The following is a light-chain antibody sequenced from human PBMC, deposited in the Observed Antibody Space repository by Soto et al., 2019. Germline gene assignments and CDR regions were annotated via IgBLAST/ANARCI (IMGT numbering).Light chain of an antibody. J-gene: IGKJ4*01. Sequence: LLTQSPFTLPASPGESATLSCRASQSVDNNVAWYQQKPGQAPRLLIVGSFARATGIPDRFSGGGSGTDFTLTISRLAPEDFAVYYCQQFSSYPLTFGGGTKVDIK. V-gene: IGKV3-20*01. CDR1: QSVDNN. CDR2: GSF. CDR3: QQFSSYPLT.